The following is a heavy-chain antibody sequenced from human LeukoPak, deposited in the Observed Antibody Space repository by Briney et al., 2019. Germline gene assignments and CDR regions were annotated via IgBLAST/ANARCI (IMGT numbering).Heavy chain of an antibody. CDR2: MNPDSGNT. D-gene: IGHD2-2*01. CDR3: ARDPYCRSMSCPYWFDP. V-gene: IGHV1-8*01. J-gene: IGHJ5*02. Sequence: ASVKVSCKASGYTFTSYDINWVRQATGQGLEWMGWMNPDSGNTGYAQKFQGRVTMTRNTSISTAYMELSSLRSEDTAVYYCARDPYCRSMSCPYWFDPWGQGTLVTVSS. CDR1: GYTFTSYD.